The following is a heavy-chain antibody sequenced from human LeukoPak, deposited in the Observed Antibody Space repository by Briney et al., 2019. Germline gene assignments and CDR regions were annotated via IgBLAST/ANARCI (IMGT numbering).Heavy chain of an antibody. J-gene: IGHJ4*02. CDR3: TREVDDYGRYYFDY. CDR2: IRSKAYGGTT. CDR1: GFTFGDYA. Sequence: GGSLRLSRTASGFTFGDYAMSWVRQAPGKGLEWVGFIRSKAYGGTTEYAASVKGRFTISRDDSKSIAYLQMNSLKTEDTAVYYCTREVDDYGRYYFDYWGQGTLVTVSS. D-gene: IGHD4-17*01. V-gene: IGHV3-49*04.